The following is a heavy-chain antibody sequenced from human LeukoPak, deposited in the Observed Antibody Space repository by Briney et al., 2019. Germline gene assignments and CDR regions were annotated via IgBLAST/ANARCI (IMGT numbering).Heavy chain of an antibody. CDR2: IKQDGSEK. J-gene: IGHJ4*02. CDR1: GFTFSSYA. Sequence: PGRSLRLSCAASGFTFSSYAMHWVRQAPGKGLEWVANIKQDGSEKYYVDSVKGRFTISGDNAKNSLYLQMNSLRAEDTAVYYCARGYYDFWSGYYARLPFDYWGRGTLVTVSS. D-gene: IGHD3-3*01. CDR3: ARGYYDFWSGYYARLPFDY. V-gene: IGHV3-7*04.